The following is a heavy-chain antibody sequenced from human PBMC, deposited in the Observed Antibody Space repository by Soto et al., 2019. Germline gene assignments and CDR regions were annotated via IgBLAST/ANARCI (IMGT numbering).Heavy chain of an antibody. Sequence: SGPTLVNPTQTLTLTCTFCGFSLSTSGMSVSWIHQPPGKALEWLALIDWDDDKYYSTSLKTRLTISKDTSKNQVVLTMTNMDPVDTATYYCASATILRGFDYWGQGTLVTVSS. CDR1: GFSLSTSGMS. V-gene: IGHV2-70*01. CDR2: IDWDDDK. CDR3: ASATILRGFDY. D-gene: IGHD3-3*01. J-gene: IGHJ4*02.